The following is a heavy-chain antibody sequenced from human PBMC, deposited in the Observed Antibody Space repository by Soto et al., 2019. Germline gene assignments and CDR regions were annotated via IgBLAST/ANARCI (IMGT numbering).Heavy chain of an antibody. CDR1: GFIFSSYN. Sequence: PGGSLRLSCAASGFIFSSYNMNWVRQAPGKGLEWVSAISSGSTYIDYADSAKGRFTISRDNAENSLFLQMNSLRAEDTAVYYCARIPVAGTGADYWGQGTLVTVSS. CDR2: ISSGSTYI. D-gene: IGHD6-19*01. V-gene: IGHV3-21*01. J-gene: IGHJ4*02. CDR3: ARIPVAGTGADY.